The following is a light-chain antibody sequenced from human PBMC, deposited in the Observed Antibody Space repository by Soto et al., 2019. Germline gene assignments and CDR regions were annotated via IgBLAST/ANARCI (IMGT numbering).Light chain of an antibody. CDR1: QGVTTN. V-gene: IGKV3-15*01. CDR3: QQYNTWPLT. J-gene: IGKJ4*01. Sequence: EIVMTQSPATLSVSPGERATLSCRASQGVTTNLAWYQQKPGPAPRLLIYGASTRATGIPARFSGSGSGTEFTLTISSRQSEDFAGYYCQQYNTWPLTFGGGTKVEIK. CDR2: GAS.